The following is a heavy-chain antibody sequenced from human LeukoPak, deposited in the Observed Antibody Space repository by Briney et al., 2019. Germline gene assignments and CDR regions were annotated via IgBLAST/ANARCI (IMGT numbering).Heavy chain of an antibody. CDR3: ARDPGSYYYYYGMDV. V-gene: IGHV3-7*01. Sequence: TGGSLRLSCAASGFTFSSYWMSWVRQAPGKGLEWVANIKQDGSEKYYVDSVKGRFTISRDNAKNSLCLQMNSLRAEDTAVYYCARDPGSYYYYYGMDVWGQGTTVTVSS. D-gene: IGHD6-25*01. J-gene: IGHJ6*02. CDR1: GFTFSSYW. CDR2: IKQDGSEK.